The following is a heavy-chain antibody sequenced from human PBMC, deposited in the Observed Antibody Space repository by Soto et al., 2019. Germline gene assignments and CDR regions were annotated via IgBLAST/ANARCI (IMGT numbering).Heavy chain of an antibody. CDR2: ISYDGSNK. CDR1: GFTFSSYA. V-gene: IGHV3-30-3*01. CDR3: ARVSITMIVVVINWYFDL. D-gene: IGHD3-22*01. J-gene: IGHJ2*01. Sequence: QVQLVGSGGGVVQPGRSLRLSCAASGFTFSSYAMHWVRQAPGKGLEWVAVISYDGSNKYYADSVKGRFTISRDNSKNSLYLQMNSLRAEDTAVYYCARVSITMIVVVINWYFDLWGRGTLVTVSS.